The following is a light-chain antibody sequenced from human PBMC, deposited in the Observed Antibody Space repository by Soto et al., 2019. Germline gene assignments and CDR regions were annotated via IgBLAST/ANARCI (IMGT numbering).Light chain of an antibody. CDR2: DVS. J-gene: IGLJ1*01. V-gene: IGLV2-14*03. Sequence: QSVLTQPASVSGSPGQSITISCTGTSCDVGGYNYVSWYQQHPGKAPKLMIYDVSNRPSGVSNRFSGSKSGNTASLTISGLQAEDEADYYCSSYTGSSTLPYVFGTGTKLTVL. CDR1: SCDVGGYNY. CDR3: SSYTGSSTLPYV.